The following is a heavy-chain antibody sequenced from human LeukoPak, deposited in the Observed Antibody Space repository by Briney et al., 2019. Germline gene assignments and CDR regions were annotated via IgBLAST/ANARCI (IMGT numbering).Heavy chain of an antibody. Sequence: GGSLRLSCAASGFTFSSYWMSWVRQAPGKGLEWVANIKQDGSEKYYADSVKGRFTISRDNSENTLYLHMNSLRAEDTAVYYCAKVGKTSGSYSYWGQGTLVTVSS. CDR2: IKQDGSEK. V-gene: IGHV3-7*01. CDR1: GFTFSSYW. D-gene: IGHD1-26*01. J-gene: IGHJ4*02. CDR3: AKVGKTSGSYSY.